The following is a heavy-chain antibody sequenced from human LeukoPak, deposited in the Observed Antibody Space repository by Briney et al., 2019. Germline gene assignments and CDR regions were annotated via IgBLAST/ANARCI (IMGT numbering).Heavy chain of an antibody. D-gene: IGHD6-13*01. V-gene: IGHV4-38-2*02. J-gene: IGHJ4*02. CDR1: GYSISSGYY. CDR3: ARRAAAGPLRY. CDR2: IHYTGST. Sequence: PSETLSLTCTVSGYSISSGYYWSWIRQPPRKGLEWIGYIHYTGSTNYNPSLKSRVTISVDTSKNQFSLKLTSVTAADTAVYYCARRAAAGPLRYWGQGTLVTVS.